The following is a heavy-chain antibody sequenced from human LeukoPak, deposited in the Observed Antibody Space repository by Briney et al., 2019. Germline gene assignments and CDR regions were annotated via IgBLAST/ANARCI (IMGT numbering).Heavy chain of an antibody. D-gene: IGHD2-2*01. CDR3: AKSAGVTVPAATIDY. J-gene: IGHJ4*02. CDR1: GFTFSSYG. Sequence: PGGSLRLSCAASGFTFSSYGMHWVRQAPGKGLEWVAFIRYDGSNKYYTDSVKGRFTISRDNSKNTLYLQMNSLRAEDSAVYYCAKSAGVTVPAATIDYWGQGTLVTVSS. CDR2: IRYDGSNK. V-gene: IGHV3-30*02.